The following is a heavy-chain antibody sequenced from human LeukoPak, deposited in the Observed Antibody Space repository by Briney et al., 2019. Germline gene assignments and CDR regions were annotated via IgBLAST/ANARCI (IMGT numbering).Heavy chain of an antibody. CDR1: GFTFSSYT. V-gene: IGHV3-23*02. CDR3: AKGSGYYNYYYYNMDV. Sequence: GGSLRLSCAASGFTFSSYTMTWVRRAPGKGLEWVSAISGSGGSTYYGDSVKGRFTISRDNSKNTLYLQMNSLRAEDTAIYYCAKGSGYYNYYYYNMDVWGQGTTVTVSS. CDR2: ISGSGGST. D-gene: IGHD3-3*01. J-gene: IGHJ6*02.